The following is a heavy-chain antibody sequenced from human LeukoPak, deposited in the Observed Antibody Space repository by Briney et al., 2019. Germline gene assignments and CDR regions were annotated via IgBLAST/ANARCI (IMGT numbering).Heavy chain of an antibody. CDR2: IKHIGGEK. CDR1: GFIFSTYW. CDR3: ARGAGVFDY. Sequence: GGSLRLSCAASGFIFSTYWMTWVRQAPGKGLEWVANIKHIGGEKYYVDSVKGRFTISRDNAKNSLYLQMNRLRAEDTAVYYCARGAGVFDYWGQGTLVTVSS. D-gene: IGHD3-10*01. V-gene: IGHV3-7*01. J-gene: IGHJ4*02.